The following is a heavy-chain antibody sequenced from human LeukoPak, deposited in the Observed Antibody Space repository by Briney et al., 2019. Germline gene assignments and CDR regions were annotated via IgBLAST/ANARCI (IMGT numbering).Heavy chain of an antibody. Sequence: PSETLSLTCAVYGGSFSGYYWSWIRQPPGKGLEWIGEINHSGSTNYNPSLKSRVTISVDTSKNQFSLKLSSVTAADTAVYYCATPNDYGSGSYQFDYWGQGTLVTVSS. V-gene: IGHV4-34*01. CDR1: GGSFSGYY. D-gene: IGHD3-10*01. J-gene: IGHJ4*02. CDR3: ATPNDYGSGSYQFDY. CDR2: INHSGST.